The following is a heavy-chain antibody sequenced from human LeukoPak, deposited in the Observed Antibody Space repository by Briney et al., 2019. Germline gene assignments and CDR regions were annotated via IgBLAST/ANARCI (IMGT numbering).Heavy chain of an antibody. V-gene: IGHV1-2*02. CDR1: GYTFIDYY. J-gene: IGHJ4*02. D-gene: IGHD6-19*01. CDR3: ARGGYNTGWEFDY. CDR2: INPNSGGT. Sequence: ASVKVSCKASGYTFIDYYMHWVRQAPGQGLEWMGWINPNSGGTDYAQKFQGRVTMTRDTSISTAYMELSRLRSDDTAVYYCARGGYNTGWEFDYWGQGTLVTVYS.